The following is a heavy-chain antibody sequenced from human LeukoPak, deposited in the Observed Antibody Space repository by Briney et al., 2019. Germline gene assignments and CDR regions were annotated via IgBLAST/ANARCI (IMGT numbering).Heavy chain of an antibody. Sequence: GGSLRLSCAASGFTFSSYAMSWVRQAPGKGLVWVSRIDSHGSSTSYADSVKGRFTISRDNSKNTLCLQMNSLRAEDTAVYYCAIGRAAAEYWGQGTLVTVSS. CDR2: IDSHGSST. CDR3: AIGRAAAEY. CDR1: GFTFSSYA. J-gene: IGHJ4*02. D-gene: IGHD6-13*01. V-gene: IGHV3-23*05.